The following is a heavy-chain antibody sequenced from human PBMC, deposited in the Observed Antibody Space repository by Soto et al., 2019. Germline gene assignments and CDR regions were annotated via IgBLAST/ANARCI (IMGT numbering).Heavy chain of an antibody. J-gene: IGHJ4*01. D-gene: IGHD4-17*01. CDR3: SCYGEHRDSLSY. V-gene: IGHV4-39*07. Sequence: PSETLSLTCTVSGGSVGRNTYYWGWIRQPPGKGLEWIASIYYSGSTNYNPSLKSRVTISVDKSKNQFSLKLSSVTAADTAVYFFSCYGEHRDSLSYWGQG. CDR1: GGSVGRNTYY. CDR2: IYYSGST.